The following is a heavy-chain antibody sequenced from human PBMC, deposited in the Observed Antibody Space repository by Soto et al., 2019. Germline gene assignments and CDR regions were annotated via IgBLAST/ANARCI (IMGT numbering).Heavy chain of an antibody. D-gene: IGHD1-7*01. CDR2: ISGSGSTI. V-gene: IGHV3-11*01. CDR1: GFTFSDYY. Sequence: LRLSCAASGFTFSDYYMSWIRQAPGKGLEWVSNISGSGSTIYYADSVKGRFTISRDNAKNSLYLQMNSLRAEDTAVYYCARDRWNYTPFDYWGQGTPVTVSS. CDR3: ARDRWNYTPFDY. J-gene: IGHJ4*02.